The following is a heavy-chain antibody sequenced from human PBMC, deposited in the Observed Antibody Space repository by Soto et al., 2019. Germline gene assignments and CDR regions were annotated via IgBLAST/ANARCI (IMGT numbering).Heavy chain of an antibody. J-gene: IGHJ6*02. Sequence: EVQLVESGGGLVKPGGSLRLSCAASGFTFSSVWMNRLRQAPGKGLEWVDRINRKIDGGTTDYAASVKGRVTSTRYDSKNTVYLQMNSLNTADTAVYYCIDLGSGAYYNDMAFWGQGATVTGS. CDR2: INRKIDGGTT. V-gene: IGHV3-15*07. CDR3: IDLGSGAYYNDMAF. CDR1: GFTFSSVW. D-gene: IGHD2-15*01.